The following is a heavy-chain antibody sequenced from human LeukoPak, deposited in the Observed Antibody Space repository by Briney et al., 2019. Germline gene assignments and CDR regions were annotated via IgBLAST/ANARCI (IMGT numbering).Heavy chain of an antibody. CDR1: EFTFSDYY. Sequence: GGSLRLSCAASEFTFSDYYMSWIRQAPGKGLEWVSYISTTSSDTNYADSVMGRFTISRDNGKNSLYLQMNSLRAEDTAVYYCARDQGENYDSSGYYPYWGQGTLVTVSS. D-gene: IGHD3-22*01. J-gene: IGHJ4*02. V-gene: IGHV3-11*06. CDR2: ISTTSSDT. CDR3: ARDQGENYDSSGYYPY.